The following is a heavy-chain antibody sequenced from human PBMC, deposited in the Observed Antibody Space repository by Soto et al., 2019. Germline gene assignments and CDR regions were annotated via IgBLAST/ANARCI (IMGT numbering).Heavy chain of an antibody. CDR2: ISSSSGYT. CDR1: GFTFSSYS. J-gene: IGHJ3*02. D-gene: IGHD1-7*01. Sequence: GGSLRLSCAASGFTFSSYSMNWVRQAPGKGLEWVSSISSSSGYTYYADSVKGRFTISRDNAKNTLYLQMNSLRAEDTAVYYCAKGNSWSPALVLDIWGQGTMVTVSS. CDR3: AKGNSWSPALVLDI. V-gene: IGHV3-21*04.